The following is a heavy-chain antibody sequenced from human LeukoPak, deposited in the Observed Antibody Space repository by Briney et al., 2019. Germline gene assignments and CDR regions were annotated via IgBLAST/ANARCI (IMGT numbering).Heavy chain of an antibody. CDR3: AREVKGDRRAGATDNWFDP. Sequence: PSETLSLTCTVSGGPISSYYWSWLRQPPGKGLEWIGNIYYSGSTSYNPSLKSRAIISIDTSMNHFSLKVSSVTAADTAVYYCAREVKGDRRAGATDNWFDPWGQGTLVTVSS. J-gene: IGHJ5*02. CDR2: IYYSGST. D-gene: IGHD1-14*01. CDR1: GGPISSYY. V-gene: IGHV4-59*01.